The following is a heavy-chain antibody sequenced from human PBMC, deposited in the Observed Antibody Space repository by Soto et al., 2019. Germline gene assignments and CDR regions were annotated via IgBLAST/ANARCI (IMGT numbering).Heavy chain of an antibody. CDR3: ARVGSGRLWIVPEIDY. D-gene: IGHD3-10*01. CDR2: INSDGSST. Sequence: GGSLRLSCAASGFTFSSYWMHWVRQAPGKGLVWVSRINSDGSSTSYADSVKGRFTISRDNAKNTLYLQMNSLRAEDTAVYYCARVGSGRLWIVPEIDYWGQGTLVTVSS. CDR1: GFTFSSYW. J-gene: IGHJ4*02. V-gene: IGHV3-74*01.